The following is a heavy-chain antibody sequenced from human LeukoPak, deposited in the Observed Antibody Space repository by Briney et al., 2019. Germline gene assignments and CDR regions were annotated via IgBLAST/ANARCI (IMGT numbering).Heavy chain of an antibody. D-gene: IGHD5-24*01. CDR2: IKQDGSEK. Sequence: PGGSLRLSCAASGFTFSSYWMSWVRQAPGKGLEWVANIKQDGSEKQYVDSLKGRFTISRDNAKNSLHLQMNSLRAEDTALYYCAKGLGGYNGFDYWGQGTLVTVSS. V-gene: IGHV3-7*03. CDR3: AKGLGGYNGFDY. J-gene: IGHJ4*02. CDR1: GFTFSSYW.